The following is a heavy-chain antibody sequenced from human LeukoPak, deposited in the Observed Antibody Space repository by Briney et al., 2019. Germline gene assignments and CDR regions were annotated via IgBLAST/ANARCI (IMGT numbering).Heavy chain of an antibody. J-gene: IGHJ4*02. V-gene: IGHV3-30*02. Sequence: GGSLTLSSAASGFTFSTFGMHWVRQAPDKGLEWVSYIPKDESNKYYADSVKGRFTISRDTPKNTLFLQMNSLRVEDTAVYYCAKDDPVLDYWGQGALVTVSS. CDR2: IPKDESNK. CDR3: AKDDPVLDY. CDR1: GFTFSTFG.